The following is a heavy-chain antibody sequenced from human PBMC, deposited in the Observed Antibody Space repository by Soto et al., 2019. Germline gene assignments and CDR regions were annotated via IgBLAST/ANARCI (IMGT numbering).Heavy chain of an antibody. Sequence: PSETLSLTCTVFGDSVSSDHWWTWVRQSPGRGLEWIGEIYQSGITNYNPSLKSRVSMSVDNPKNQFSLWLSSVTAADTAVYYCARPPRGYYYYYMDVWGKGTTVTVSS. V-gene: IGHV4-4*02. CDR1: GDSVSSDHW. CDR3: ARPPRGYYYYYMDV. CDR2: IYQSGIT. D-gene: IGHD3-16*01. J-gene: IGHJ6*03.